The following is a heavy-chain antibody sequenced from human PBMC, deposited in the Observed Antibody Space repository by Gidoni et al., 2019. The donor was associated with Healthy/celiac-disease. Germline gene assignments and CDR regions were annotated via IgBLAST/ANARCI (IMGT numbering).Heavy chain of an antibody. J-gene: IGHJ5*02. CDR3: ARQGRGGYYGSGSYLNWFDP. CDR2: IYPGDSDT. V-gene: IGHV5-51*01. D-gene: IGHD3-10*01. Sequence: EVQLVQSGAEVKKPGESLKISCKGSGYSFTSYWIGWVRQMPGKGLEWMGIIYPGDSDTRYSPSFQGQVTISADKSSSTSYLQWSSLKASDTAMYYCARQGRGGYYGSGSYLNWFDPWGQGTLVTVSS. CDR1: GYSFTSYW.